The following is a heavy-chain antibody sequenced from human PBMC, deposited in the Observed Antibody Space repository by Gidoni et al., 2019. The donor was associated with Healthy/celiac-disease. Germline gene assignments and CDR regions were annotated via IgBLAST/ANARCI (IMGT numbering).Heavy chain of an antibody. J-gene: IGHJ3*02. D-gene: IGHD6-13*01. CDR3: ARGAAAAGPDAFDI. CDR2: ISSSGSTI. V-gene: IGHV3-11*01. Sequence: QVQLVESGGGLVTPGGSLRISWAASGFTFSDDYMIWIRQAPGKGLEWVSYISSSGSTIYYADSVKCRFTISRDNAKNSLYLQMNSLRAEDTAVYYCARGAAAAGPDAFDIWGQGTMVTVSS. CDR1: GFTFSDDY.